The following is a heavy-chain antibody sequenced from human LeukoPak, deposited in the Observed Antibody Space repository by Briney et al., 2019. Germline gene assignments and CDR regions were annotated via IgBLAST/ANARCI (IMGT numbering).Heavy chain of an antibody. V-gene: IGHV3-48*04. J-gene: IGHJ4*02. D-gene: IGHD5-24*01. CDR2: ISSSGSTI. CDR1: GFTFSSYS. Sequence: GGSLRLSCAASGFTFSSYSMNWVRQAPGKGLEWVSHISSSGSTIDYADSVKGRFTISRDNAKNSLYLQMNSLRAEDTAVYYCATDLHRDGVNWPYFDHWGQGTLVTVSS. CDR3: ATDLHRDGVNWPYFDH.